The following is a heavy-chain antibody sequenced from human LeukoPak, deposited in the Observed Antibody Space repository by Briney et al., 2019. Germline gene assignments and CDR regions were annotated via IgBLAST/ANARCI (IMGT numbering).Heavy chain of an antibody. D-gene: IGHD4-17*01. CDR1: GFTFSIYS. J-gene: IGHJ4*02. V-gene: IGHV3-21*01. CDR2: IVGSSSHI. CDR3: ARVYYGDYQGFVY. Sequence: GGSLRLSCAASGFTFSIYSLNWVRQAPGRGLEWVSSIVGSSSHIYYADSVKGRFTISRDNAKNSLYLQMNSLRAEDTAVYYCARVYYGDYQGFVYWGQGTLVTVSS.